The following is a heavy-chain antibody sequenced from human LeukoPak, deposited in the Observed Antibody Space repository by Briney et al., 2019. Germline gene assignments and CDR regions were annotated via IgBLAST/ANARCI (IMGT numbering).Heavy chain of an antibody. D-gene: IGHD2-2*01. J-gene: IGHJ4*02. CDR1: GYSISSGYY. CDR2: IYHSGST. Sequence: PSETLSLTCTVSGYSISSGYYCGWIRQPPGEGLEWIGSIYHSGSTYYNPSLKSRVTISVDTSKNQLSLKLSSVTAPDTGVYYCARADIVVVPAATLDYWGQGTLVTVSS. CDR3: ARADIVVVPAATLDY. V-gene: IGHV4-38-2*02.